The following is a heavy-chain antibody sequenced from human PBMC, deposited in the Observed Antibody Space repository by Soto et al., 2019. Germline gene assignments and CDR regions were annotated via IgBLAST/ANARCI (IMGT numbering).Heavy chain of an antibody. CDR3: EVTTGY. V-gene: IGHV1-8*01. J-gene: IGHJ4*02. D-gene: IGHD4-17*01. Sequence: ASVKVSCKTSGYTFTEYDINWVREAPGQGLEYMGWVSPENRNAGYAPQFRGRVSMTADTSINTVYLELTTLTYEDTAVYYCEVTTGYWGQGTMITVSS. CDR2: VSPENRNA. CDR1: GYTFTEYD.